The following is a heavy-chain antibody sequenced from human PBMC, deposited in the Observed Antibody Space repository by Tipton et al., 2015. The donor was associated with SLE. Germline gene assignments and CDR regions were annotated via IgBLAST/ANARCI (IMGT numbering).Heavy chain of an antibody. Sequence: SLRLSCAASGFTFSRFVMHWVRQAPGKGLEYVSAISTNGGSTYYADSVKGRFTISRDNSKNTLFLQMNSLRAEDTAVYYCAKDIVPTVTGGEAFDIWGQGTMVTVSS. J-gene: IGHJ3*02. V-gene: IGHV3-64*02. D-gene: IGHD4-11*01. CDR1: GFTFSRFV. CDR3: AKDIVPTVTGGEAFDI. CDR2: ISTNGGST.